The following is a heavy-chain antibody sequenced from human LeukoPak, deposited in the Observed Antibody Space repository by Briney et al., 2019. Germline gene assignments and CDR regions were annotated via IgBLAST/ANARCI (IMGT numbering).Heavy chain of an antibody. V-gene: IGHV3-48*03. J-gene: IGHJ4*02. CDR2: ISSSGSTI. Sequence: GGSLRLSCAASGFTFSSYEMNWVRQAPGKGLEWVSYISSSGSTIYYADSVKGRFTISRDNAKNSLYLQMNSLRAEDTAAYYCARDPIGITTYDSNFNYWGQGTLVTVSS. D-gene: IGHD3-22*01. CDR1: GFTFSSYE. CDR3: ARDPIGITTYDSNFNY.